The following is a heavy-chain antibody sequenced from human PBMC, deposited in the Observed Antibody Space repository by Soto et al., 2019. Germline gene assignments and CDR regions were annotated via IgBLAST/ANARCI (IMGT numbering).Heavy chain of an antibody. CDR1: GFPLIDHY. J-gene: IGHJ4*02. V-gene: IGHV3-72*01. Sequence: GGSLRLSCAGSGFPLIDHYIDWVRQAPGKGLELVGRSRDKPQGYSTAYAASVKGRFTTSRDESKNSAYLQMNSLKTEDTAVYYCVRATYFSDSSGYTRCLDYWGQGTLVTVSS. CDR3: VRATYFSDSSGYTRCLDY. D-gene: IGHD3-22*01. CDR2: SRDKPQGYST.